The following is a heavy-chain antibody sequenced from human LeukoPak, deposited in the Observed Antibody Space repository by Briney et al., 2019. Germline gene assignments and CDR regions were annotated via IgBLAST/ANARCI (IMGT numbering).Heavy chain of an antibody. CDR2: ISSSSSYI. Sequence: GGSLRLSCAASGFTFSSYSMNWVRQAPGKGLEWVSSISSSSSYIYYADSVKGRFTISRDNAKNSLYLQMNSLRAEDTAVYYCARDLNPAAMDVWGKGTTVIVSS. CDR3: ARDLNPAAMDV. CDR1: GFTFSSYS. D-gene: IGHD6-13*01. V-gene: IGHV3-21*01. J-gene: IGHJ6*04.